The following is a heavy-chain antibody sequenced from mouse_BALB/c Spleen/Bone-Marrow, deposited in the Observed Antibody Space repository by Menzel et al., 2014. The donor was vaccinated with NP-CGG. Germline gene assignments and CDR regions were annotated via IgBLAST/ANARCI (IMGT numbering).Heavy chain of an antibody. D-gene: IGHD2-4*01. J-gene: IGHJ2*01. CDR1: GYNFNNYW. CDR3: ARKGADYEDY. Sequence: QVQLQQSGAELARPGASVKLSCKASGYNFNNYWMHWVKQRPGQGLEWIGEINPSNGRTNYNEKFKTKATLTVDKSSNTAYMQLSRLTSEDSAVYYCARKGADYEDYWGQGTTLTVSS. V-gene: IGHV1S81*02. CDR2: INPSNGRT.